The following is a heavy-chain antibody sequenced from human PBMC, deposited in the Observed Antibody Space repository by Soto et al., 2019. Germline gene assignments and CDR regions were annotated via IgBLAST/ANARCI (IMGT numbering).Heavy chain of an antibody. J-gene: IGHJ6*02. Sequence: GGSLRLSCAASGFTFSSYAMHWVRQAPGKGLEWVAVISYDGSNKYYADSVKGRFTISRDNSKNTPYLQMNSLRAEDTAVYYCARSNQLLWDYYYYGMDVWGQGTTVTGSS. V-gene: IGHV3-30-3*01. D-gene: IGHD2-2*01. CDR3: ARSNQLLWDYYYYGMDV. CDR2: ISYDGSNK. CDR1: GFTFSSYA.